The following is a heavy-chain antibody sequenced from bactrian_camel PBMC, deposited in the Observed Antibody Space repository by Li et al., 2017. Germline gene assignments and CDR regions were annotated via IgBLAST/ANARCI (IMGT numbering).Heavy chain of an antibody. Sequence: QLVESGGGLVQPGGSLRLSCTASGFTFSQYRMIWVRQAPGKGLERVVGINKEGSSSVFLDSVKGRFTFSRDNAKNTVYLHLMSLKDADTAMYHCEKGSLRGPGTQVTVS. J-gene: IGHJ4*01. D-gene: IGHD5*01. CDR1: GFTFSQYR. CDR2: INKEGSSS. CDR3: EKGSL. V-gene: IGHV3S40*01.